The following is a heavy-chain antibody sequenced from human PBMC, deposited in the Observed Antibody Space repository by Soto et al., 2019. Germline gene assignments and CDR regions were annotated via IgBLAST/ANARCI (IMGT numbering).Heavy chain of an antibody. CDR1: GDSLSTSTYY. D-gene: IGHD6-19*01. V-gene: IGHV4-39*07. CDR3: ARDRADGAVAANWFDP. CDR2: IHNSGRT. J-gene: IGHJ5*02. Sequence: SETLSLTCTVSGDSLSTSTYYWGWVRQPPGKGPELIGNIHNSGRTYYNPSLDSRVTISVDTSKNQFSLKLSSVTAADTAVYYCARDRADGAVAANWFDPWGQGTLVTVSS.